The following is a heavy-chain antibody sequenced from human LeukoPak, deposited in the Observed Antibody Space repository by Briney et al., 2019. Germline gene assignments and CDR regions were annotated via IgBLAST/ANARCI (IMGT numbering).Heavy chain of an antibody. CDR1: GYTFSGYY. CDR2: INPNSGGT. J-gene: IGHJ3*02. D-gene: IGHD1-26*01. CDR3: ARGFAEEGATTGAFDI. V-gene: IGHV1-2*02. Sequence: ASVKVSCKASGYTFSGYYVHWVRQAPGQGLEWMGWINPNSGGTNYAQKFQGRVTMTRDTSISTAYMELRRLGSDDTAVYYCARGFAEEGATTGAFDIWGHGTMVTVSS.